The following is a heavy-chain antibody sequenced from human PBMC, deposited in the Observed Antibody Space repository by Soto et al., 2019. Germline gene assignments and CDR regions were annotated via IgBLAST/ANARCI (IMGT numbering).Heavy chain of an antibody. D-gene: IGHD3-22*01. CDR2: ISAYNGNT. CDR1: GYTFTSYG. V-gene: IGHV1-18*01. Sequence: ASVKVSCKASGYTFTSYGISWVRQAPGQGLEWMGWISAYNGNTNYAQKLQGRVTMTTDTSTSTAYMELRSLRSDDTAVYYCARDLRGYYYDSSGYYYAGYWGQGTLVTVSS. CDR3: ARDLRGYYYDSSGYYYAGY. J-gene: IGHJ4*02.